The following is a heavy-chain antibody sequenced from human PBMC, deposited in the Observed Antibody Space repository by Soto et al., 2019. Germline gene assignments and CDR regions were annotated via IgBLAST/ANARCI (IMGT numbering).Heavy chain of an antibody. D-gene: IGHD6-13*01. CDR3: ARERISSSWFFWFDP. Sequence: LSLTCDVSGDTISTGGYTWAWIRQPLGKALEWIGYIYHSGNPYYNPSLKSRVTISVDTSKNQFSLKLSSVTAADTAVYYCARERISSSWFFWFDPWGQGTLVTVS. CDR1: GDTISTGGYT. V-gene: IGHV4-30-2*01. J-gene: IGHJ5*02. CDR2: IYHSGNP.